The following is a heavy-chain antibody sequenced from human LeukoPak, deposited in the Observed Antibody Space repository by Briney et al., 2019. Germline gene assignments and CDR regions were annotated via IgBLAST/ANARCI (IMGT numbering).Heavy chain of an antibody. V-gene: IGHV4-34*01. CDR2: INHSGST. CDR3: AVGVITIFGVVIPRQSYFDY. Sequence: PSETLSLTCAVYGGSFSGYYWSWIRQPPGKGLEWIGEINHSGSTNYNPSLKSRVIISVDTSKNQFSLKLSSVTATDTAVYYCAVGVITIFGVVIPRQSYFDYWGQGTLVTVSS. D-gene: IGHD3-3*01. CDR1: GGSFSGYY. J-gene: IGHJ4*02.